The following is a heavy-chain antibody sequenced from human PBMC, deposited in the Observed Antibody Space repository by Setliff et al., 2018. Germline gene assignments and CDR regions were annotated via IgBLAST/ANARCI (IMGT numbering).Heavy chain of an antibody. CDR1: GGTFSSYA. V-gene: IGHV1-69*13. CDR2: IIPIFGTA. CDR3: AIPSSGNFYFDY. Sequence: AASVKVSCKASGGTFSSYAITWVRQAPGQGLEWMGGIIPIFGTAKYAQKFQGRVTITADQSTRTAYMELSSLRSEDTAVYYCAIPSSGNFYFDYWGQGTLVTVSS. D-gene: IGHD1-26*01. J-gene: IGHJ4*02.